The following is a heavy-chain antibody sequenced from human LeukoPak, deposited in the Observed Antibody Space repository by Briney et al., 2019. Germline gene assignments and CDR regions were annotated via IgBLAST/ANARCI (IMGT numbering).Heavy chain of an antibody. CDR3: RAMYNWNNAFDI. CDR2: IYHTGAT. CDR1: GHSIINSFY. Sequence: SETLSLTCTVSGHSIINSFYWGWIRQPPGKGLEWIGSIYHTGATYYNPSLKSRVTISLDTSKNQFSLKLSSVTAADTAVYYCRAMYNWNNAFDIWGQGTMVTVSS. V-gene: IGHV4-38-2*02. D-gene: IGHD1-1*01. J-gene: IGHJ3*02.